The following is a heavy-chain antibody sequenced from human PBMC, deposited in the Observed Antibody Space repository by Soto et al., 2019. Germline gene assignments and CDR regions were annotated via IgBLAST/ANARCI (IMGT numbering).Heavy chain of an antibody. CDR1: GFSLSTSGVG. CDR3: ARQLEKGELLWFGELFSGNWFDP. D-gene: IGHD3-10*01. J-gene: IGHJ5*02. V-gene: IGHV2-5*02. Sequence: SGPTLVNPTQTLTLTCTFSGFSLSTSGVGVGWIRQPPGKALEWLALIYWDDDKRYSPSLKSRLTITKDTSKNQVVLTMTNMDPVETATYYCARQLEKGELLWFGELFSGNWFDPWGQGTLVTVSS. CDR2: IYWDDDK.